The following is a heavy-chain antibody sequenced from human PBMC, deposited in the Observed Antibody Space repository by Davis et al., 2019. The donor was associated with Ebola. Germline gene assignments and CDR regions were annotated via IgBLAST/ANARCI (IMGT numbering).Heavy chain of an antibody. CDR3: AKDTHNTYYNYCDS. J-gene: IGHJ4*02. V-gene: IGHV3-11*01. D-gene: IGHD3-22*01. Sequence: GESLKISCAASGFTFSDYYMSWIRQAPGKGLEWVSYISSSGSTIYYADSVRGRFTISRDNSKNTVSLQMSSLRAEDTAVYYCAKDTHNTYYNYCDSWGQGTLVTVSS. CDR2: ISSSGSTI. CDR1: GFTFSDYY.